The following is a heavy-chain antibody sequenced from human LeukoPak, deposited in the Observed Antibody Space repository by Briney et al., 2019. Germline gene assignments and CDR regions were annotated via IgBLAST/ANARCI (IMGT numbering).Heavy chain of an antibody. CDR1: GFTFSRCS. V-gene: IGHV3-21*01. CDR3: ARVSYWFDP. CDR2: ITSSSNYI. Sequence: PGGSLRLSCAASGFTFSRCSRNWVRQGPGTWLEWVSSITSSSNYISYAGSVKGRCTISRDNAKNSLYLQMNSLRAEDTAVYYCARVSYWFDPWGQGTLVSVSS. J-gene: IGHJ5*02.